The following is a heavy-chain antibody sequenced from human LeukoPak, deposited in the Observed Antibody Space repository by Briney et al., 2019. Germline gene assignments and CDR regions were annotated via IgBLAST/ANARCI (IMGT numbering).Heavy chain of an antibody. CDR1: GFTFSSYS. V-gene: IGHV3-21*01. D-gene: IGHD5-24*01. CDR3: ARVAIRMATTAYFDY. Sequence: GGSLRLSCAASGFTFSSYSMNWVRQAPGKGLEWVSSISSSSSYIYYADSVKGRFTISRDNAKNSLYLQMNSLRAEDTAVYYCARVAIRMATTAYFDYWGQGTLVTVSS. CDR2: ISSSSSYI. J-gene: IGHJ4*02.